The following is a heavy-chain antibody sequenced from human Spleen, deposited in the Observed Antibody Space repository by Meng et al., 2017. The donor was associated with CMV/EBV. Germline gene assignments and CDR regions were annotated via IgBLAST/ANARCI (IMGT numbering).Heavy chain of an antibody. J-gene: IGHJ4*02. CDR3: ARGHPRYYYDSSGYYYIDY. CDR2: INHSGST. CDR1: GGSCSGYY. Sequence: QVQLKQRGAGLLKPSETLSLTCAVYGGSCSGYYWSWIRQPPGKGLEWIGEINHSGSTNYNPSLKSRVTISVDTSKNQFSLKLSSVTAADTAVYYCARGHPRYYYDSSGYYYIDYWGQGTLVTVSS. D-gene: IGHD3-22*01. V-gene: IGHV4-34*01.